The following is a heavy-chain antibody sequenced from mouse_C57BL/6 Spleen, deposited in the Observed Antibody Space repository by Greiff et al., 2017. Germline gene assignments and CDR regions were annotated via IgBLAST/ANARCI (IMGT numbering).Heavy chain of an antibody. CDR3: ARHAGDGYYFDY. V-gene: IGHV5-12*01. D-gene: IGHD3-2*02. J-gene: IGHJ2*01. CDR1: GFTFSDYY. Sequence: DVKLVESGGGLVQPGGSLKLSCEASGFTFSDYYMYWVRQTPEQRLEWVAYISNGGGSTYYPETVKGRFTISRDDDKNTRYLQMSRLKSEDTAIYYCARHAGDGYYFDYWGQGTTLTVSS. CDR2: ISNGGGST.